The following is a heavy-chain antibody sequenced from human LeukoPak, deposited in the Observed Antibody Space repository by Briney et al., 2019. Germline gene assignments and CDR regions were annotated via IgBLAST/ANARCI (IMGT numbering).Heavy chain of an antibody. D-gene: IGHD6-13*01. V-gene: IGHV3-23*01. J-gene: IGHJ5*02. CDR2: ISGSGGST. CDR1: GFTFSSYA. CDR3: AKVGVAAAGTWSWFDP. Sequence: GGSLRLSCAASGFTFSSYAMSWVRQAPGKGLEWVSAISGSGGSTYYAGSVKGRFTISRDNSKNTLYLQMNSLRAEDTAVYYCAKVGVAAAGTWSWFDPWGQGTLVTVSS.